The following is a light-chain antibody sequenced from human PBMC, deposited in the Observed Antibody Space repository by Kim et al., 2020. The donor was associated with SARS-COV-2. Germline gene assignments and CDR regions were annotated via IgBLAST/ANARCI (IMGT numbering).Light chain of an antibody. V-gene: IGKV3-15*01. CDR3: QQYKNWPPIT. CDR1: QSVRSD. J-gene: IGKJ5*01. Sequence: SPGERVNLACRASQSVRSDLAWYQQKPGQTPRLLIYDASTRATGTPARFSGSGSGTEFTLTISSLQSDDSAVYYCQQYKNWPPITFGQGTRLEIK. CDR2: DAS.